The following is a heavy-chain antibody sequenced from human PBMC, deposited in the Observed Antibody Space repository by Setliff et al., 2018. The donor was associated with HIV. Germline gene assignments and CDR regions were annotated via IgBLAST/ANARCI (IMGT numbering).Heavy chain of an antibody. J-gene: IGHJ3*01. D-gene: IGHD1-1*01. CDR3: ARTTRHDGAAYDAFDL. CDR2: VYWSGTT. CDR1: GASFGGYY. V-gene: IGHV4-34*01. Sequence: SETLSLTCAVYGASFGGYYWSWIRQPPGKGLEWIGYVYWSGTTHYNPSLNGRVTISVDTSENQFSLKLDSLTAADSAVYYCARTTRHDGAAYDAFDLWGQGTLVTVSS.